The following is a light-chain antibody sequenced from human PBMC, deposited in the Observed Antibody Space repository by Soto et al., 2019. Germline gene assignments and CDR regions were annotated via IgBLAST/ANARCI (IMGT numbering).Light chain of an antibody. Sequence: EVVMTQSPATLSVSPGERATLSCRAGQSVSSDLAWYHQKPGQAPRLLIYGTSTRATGVPGRFSGSGSGTEFTLTISSLQSEDFAIYYCQQYNNWPITFGQGTRLEIK. CDR3: QQYNNWPIT. CDR1: QSVSSD. CDR2: GTS. J-gene: IGKJ5*01. V-gene: IGKV3-15*01.